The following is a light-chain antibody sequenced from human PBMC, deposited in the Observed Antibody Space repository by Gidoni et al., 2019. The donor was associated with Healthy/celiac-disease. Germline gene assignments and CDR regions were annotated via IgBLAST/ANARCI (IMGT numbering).Light chain of an antibody. J-gene: IGLJ1*01. CDR1: NIGSKS. CDR3: QLWDSSSDHYV. Sequence: SYVLTQRPSVSVAPGTTASITCGGNNIGSKSVHLYQQKPGQAPVLVIYYDSDRPSGIPERFPGSNSVNTATLTISRVEAGDEADYYCQLWDSSSDHYVFGTGTKVTVL. CDR2: YDS. V-gene: IGLV3-21*04.